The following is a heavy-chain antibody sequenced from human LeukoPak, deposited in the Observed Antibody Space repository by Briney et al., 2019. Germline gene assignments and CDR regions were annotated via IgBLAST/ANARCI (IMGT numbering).Heavy chain of an antibody. Sequence: GGSLRLSCAASRFTFSSSWMSWVRQAPGKGLEWVANINQDGSEKNYVDSVKGRFTISRDNAKNSLYLQMSSLRAEDNALYYCARGHYDMDVWGQGTTVTVSS. J-gene: IGHJ6*02. V-gene: IGHV3-7*04. CDR3: ARGHYDMDV. CDR2: INQDGSEK. CDR1: RFTFSSSW.